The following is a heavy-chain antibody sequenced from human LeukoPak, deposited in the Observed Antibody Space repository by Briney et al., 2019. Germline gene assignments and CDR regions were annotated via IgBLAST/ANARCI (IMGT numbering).Heavy chain of an antibody. J-gene: IGHJ4*02. CDR3: TGHSSANGDYYFDS. D-gene: IGHD4-17*01. CDR1: GFIFSDSA. CDR2: IRSKANSFAT. Sequence: QPGGSLKLSCAASGFIFSDSAMHWASHDAGKGLGWVGRIRSKANSFATAYGESVKGRFTVSRDDSKNTAYLQMNSLKTEDTAVYYCTGHSSANGDYYFDSWGQGTPVTVSS. V-gene: IGHV3-73*01.